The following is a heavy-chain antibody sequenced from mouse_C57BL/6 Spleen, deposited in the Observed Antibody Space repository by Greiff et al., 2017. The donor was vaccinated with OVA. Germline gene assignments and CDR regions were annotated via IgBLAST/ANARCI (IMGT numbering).Heavy chain of an antibody. CDR3: ARAFYSNYWYFDV. CDR1: GYTFTSYW. CDR2: IDPNSGGT. D-gene: IGHD2-5*01. V-gene: IGHV1-72*01. J-gene: IGHJ1*03. Sequence: QVQLQQPGAELVKPGASVKLSCKASGYTFTSYWMHWVKQRPGRGLEWIGRIDPNSGGTKYNEKFKSKATLTVDTPSSTAYMQLSSLTYADSAVYDSARAFYSNYWYFDVWGTGTTVTVSS.